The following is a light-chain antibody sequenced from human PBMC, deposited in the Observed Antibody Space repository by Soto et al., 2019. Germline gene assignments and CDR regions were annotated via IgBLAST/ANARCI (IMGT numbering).Light chain of an antibody. V-gene: IGKV3-15*01. J-gene: IGKJ1*01. CDR3: QQNNYCWS. Sequence: EIVMTQSPATLSVSPGERATLSCRASQSVSSNLAWYQQKPGQAPRLLIYGAATRATGIPARFSGSGSGTEFTLTISSLQSEDFAVYYWQQNNYCWSFGTGTKVEIK. CDR1: QSVSSN. CDR2: GAA.